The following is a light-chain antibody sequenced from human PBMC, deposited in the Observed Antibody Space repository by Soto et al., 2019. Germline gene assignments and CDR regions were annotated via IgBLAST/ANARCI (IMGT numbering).Light chain of an antibody. V-gene: IGKV1-5*03. CDR1: QSISSW. CDR3: QQCHSYPWT. Sequence: DLQMTQSPSTLSASVGDRVTITCRASQSISSWLAWYQQKPGKAPKLLIYKASSLESGVPSRFSGSGSGTEFTLTISSLQPDDFAAYYCQQCHSYPWTFGQGTKVEIK. CDR2: KAS. J-gene: IGKJ1*01.